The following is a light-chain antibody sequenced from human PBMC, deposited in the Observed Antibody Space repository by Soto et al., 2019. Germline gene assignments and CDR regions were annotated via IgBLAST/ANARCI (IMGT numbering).Light chain of an antibody. CDR1: SSNIGNNY. J-gene: IGLJ2*01. CDR3: GTWDSSLSAGV. Sequence: QSVLTQPPSVSAAPGQKVTISCSGSSSNIGNNYVSWYQQLPGTAPKLLIYDNNKRPSGIPDRFSGSKSGTSATLGITGLQTGGEADYYCGTWDSSLSAGVFGGGTKLTV. CDR2: DNN. V-gene: IGLV1-51*01.